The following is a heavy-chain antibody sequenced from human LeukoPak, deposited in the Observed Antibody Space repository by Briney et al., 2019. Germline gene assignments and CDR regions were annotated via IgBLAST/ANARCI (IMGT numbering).Heavy chain of an antibody. CDR1: GFTFGDYA. D-gene: IGHD2-15*01. V-gene: IGHV3-49*03. CDR3: TRDFLGGSPAGSNY. CDR2: IRSNTYGGTT. J-gene: IGHJ4*02. Sequence: GGSLRLSCIASGFTFGDYAMSWFRQAPGKGLEWVGFIRSNTYGGTTEYAASVRGRFTISRDDSKSIAYLQTNSLKTEDTAVYYCTRDFLGGSPAGSNYWGQGTLVTVSS.